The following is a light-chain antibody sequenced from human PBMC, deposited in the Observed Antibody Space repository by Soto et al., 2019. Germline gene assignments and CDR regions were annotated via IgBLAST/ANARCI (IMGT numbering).Light chain of an antibody. CDR1: SSDIGDYNY. J-gene: IGLJ1*01. Sequence: QSVLTQPASVSGSPGQSITISCVGTSSDIGDYNYVSWYQQHPGKVPKVTIYDVSNRPSGVSYRFSATKSGNTASLTISGLQAEDEADYYCCSYTRSGTRIFGTGTKVTVL. V-gene: IGLV2-14*01. CDR2: DVS. CDR3: CSYTRSGTRI.